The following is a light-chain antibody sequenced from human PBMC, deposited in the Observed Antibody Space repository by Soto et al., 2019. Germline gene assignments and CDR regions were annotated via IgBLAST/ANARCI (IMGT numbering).Light chain of an antibody. V-gene: IGKV1-6*01. Sequence: AIQMTQSPSSLSASVGDRVIITCRASQAIRTELGWYQQRPGKAPKLLIYGTSNLQSGVPSRFSGSGSGTDFTLTINVLQPEDFATYYGLQDYSYPRTFGQGTQVYVK. CDR2: GTS. J-gene: IGKJ1*01. CDR3: LQDYSYPRT. CDR1: QAIRTE.